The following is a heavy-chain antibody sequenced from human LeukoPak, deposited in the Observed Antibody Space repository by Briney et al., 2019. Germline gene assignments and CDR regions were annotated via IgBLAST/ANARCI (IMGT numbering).Heavy chain of an antibody. Sequence: GASVKVSCKASGYTLTDHHVIWMRQAPGQGPEWVAWFKSKNRGVAYAQEFQGRVTMTRDTSTNTAYMELSSLTFDDTAIYYCARDPVDGYSHFDYWGQGTLVTVSS. CDR2: FKSKNRGV. CDR1: GYTLTDHH. CDR3: ARDPVDGYSHFDY. V-gene: IGHV1-2*02. D-gene: IGHD5-24*01. J-gene: IGHJ4*02.